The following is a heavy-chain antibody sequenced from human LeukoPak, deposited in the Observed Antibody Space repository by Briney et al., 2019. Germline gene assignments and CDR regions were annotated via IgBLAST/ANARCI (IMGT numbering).Heavy chain of an antibody. V-gene: IGHV1-18*01. CDR2: TNPSSGKT. J-gene: IGHJ4*02. D-gene: IGHD2-21*01. CDR1: GYNFANSG. CDR3: AKEVAYHFDH. Sequence: ASVKVSCKASGYNFANSGISWVRQAPGQGLEWVGWTNPSSGKTEYDQKSWGRVSLTTDTSTRTAFLELRRLRSDDTAVYYCAKEVAYHFDHWGQGTLVSVSS.